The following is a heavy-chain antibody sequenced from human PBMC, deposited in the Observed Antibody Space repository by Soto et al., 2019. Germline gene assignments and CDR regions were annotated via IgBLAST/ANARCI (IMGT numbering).Heavy chain of an antibody. CDR2: IYYSGST. V-gene: IGHV4-59*01. J-gene: IGHJ6*02. CDR3: ARIVEMASNRVPYGMDV. CDR1: GGSISSYY. D-gene: IGHD3-22*01. Sequence: SETLSLTCTVSGGSISSYYWSWIRQPPGKGLEWIGYIYYSGSTNYNPSLKSRVTISVDTSKNQFSLKLSSVTAADTAVYYCARIVEMASNRVPYGMDVWGQGTTVTVSS.